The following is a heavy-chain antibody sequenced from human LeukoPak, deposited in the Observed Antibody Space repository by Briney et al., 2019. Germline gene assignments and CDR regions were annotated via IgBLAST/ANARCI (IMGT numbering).Heavy chain of an antibody. J-gene: IGHJ5*02. V-gene: IGHV4-39*07. D-gene: IGHD2-21*01. CDR3: ARDGGPEQELWWHTQQTKNWFDP. CDR2: IYYSGST. CDR1: GGSISSSSYY. Sequence: SETLSLTCTVSGGSISSSSYYWGWIRQPPGKGLEWIGSIYYSGSTYYNPSLKSRVTISVDTSKNQFSLKLSSVTAADTAVYYCARDGGPEQELWWHTQQTKNWFDPWGQGTLVTVSS.